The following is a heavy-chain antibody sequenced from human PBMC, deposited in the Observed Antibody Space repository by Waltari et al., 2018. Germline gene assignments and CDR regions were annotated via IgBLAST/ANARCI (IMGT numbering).Heavy chain of an antibody. Sequence: EVQLVESGGGLVQPGRSLRLSCAASGFPFDDYAMPWVRQAPGKGLEWVSGISWNSGSIGYADSVKGRFTISRDNAKNSLYLQMNSLRAEDMALYYCAKAVYYYDSSGYLDYWGQGTLVTVSS. V-gene: IGHV3-9*03. CDR3: AKAVYYYDSSGYLDY. CDR1: GFPFDDYA. J-gene: IGHJ4*02. CDR2: ISWNSGSI. D-gene: IGHD3-22*01.